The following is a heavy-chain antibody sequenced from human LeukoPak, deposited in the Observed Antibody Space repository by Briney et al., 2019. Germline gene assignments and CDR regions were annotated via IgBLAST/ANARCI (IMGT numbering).Heavy chain of an antibody. J-gene: IGHJ4*02. CDR3: AKNSPYSSGWLFDY. CDR1: GFTFSSYW. CDR2: INSDGSST. Sequence: GGSLRLSCAASGFTFSSYWMHWVRQAPGKGLVWVSRINSDGSSTSYADSVKGRFTISRDNAKNSLYLQMNSLRAEDTAVYYCAKNSPYSSGWLFDYWGQGTLVTVSS. D-gene: IGHD6-19*01. V-gene: IGHV3-74*01.